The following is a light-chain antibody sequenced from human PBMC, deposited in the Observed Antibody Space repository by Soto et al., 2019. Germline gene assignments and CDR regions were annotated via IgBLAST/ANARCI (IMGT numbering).Light chain of an antibody. Sequence: DFQMTQSPSSLSASVGDRVTITCRASQSISSHLNWYQQKPGKAPKLLIYGAFSLQSGVPSRFSGSGSWTDFTLPINSLQAEDFATYYWQQSFNTLFTFGPGTQVHIK. J-gene: IGKJ3*01. CDR1: QSISSH. CDR3: QQSFNTLFT. CDR2: GAF. V-gene: IGKV1-39*01.